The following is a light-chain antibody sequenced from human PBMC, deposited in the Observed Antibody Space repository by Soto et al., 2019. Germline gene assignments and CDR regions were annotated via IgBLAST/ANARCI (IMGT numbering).Light chain of an antibody. CDR2: AAY. V-gene: IGKV1-27*01. J-gene: IGKJ1*01. Sequence: DLQLTQSPSSVSASVGDRVTIACRASQGISNSFAWYQQKPGKPPKLLIYAAYTLRSGVPSRFSGSGSGTDFTLTISSLQPEEGATYYCQKYNNAPWTVGQGTKVEIK. CDR1: QGISNS. CDR3: QKYNNAPWT.